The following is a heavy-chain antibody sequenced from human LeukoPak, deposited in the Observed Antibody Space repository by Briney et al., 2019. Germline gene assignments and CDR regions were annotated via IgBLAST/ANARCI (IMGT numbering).Heavy chain of an antibody. CDR3: AKAVGMGYYYYGMDV. Sequence: GGSLRLSCAASGFTFSSYAMSWVRQAPGKGLEWVSAISGSGGSTYYADSVKGRFTISRDNSKNTLCLQMNSLSAEDTAVYYCAKAVGMGYYYYGMDVWGQGTTVTVSS. J-gene: IGHJ6*02. V-gene: IGHV3-23*01. CDR2: ISGSGGST. D-gene: IGHD1-14*01. CDR1: GFTFSSYA.